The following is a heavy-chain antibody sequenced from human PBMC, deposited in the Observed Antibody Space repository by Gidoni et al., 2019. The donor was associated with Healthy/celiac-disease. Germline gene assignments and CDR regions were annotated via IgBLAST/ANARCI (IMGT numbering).Heavy chain of an antibody. CDR2: INHSGST. CDR1: GGSFSGYY. CDR3: ARSEWRGTGWFDP. J-gene: IGHJ5*02. V-gene: IGHV4-34*01. D-gene: IGHD3-9*01. Sequence: QVQLQQWGAGLLKPSETLSLTCAVYGGSFSGYYWSWIRQPPGKGLEWIGEINHSGSTNYNPSLKSRVTISVDTSKNQFSLKLSSVTAADTAVYYCARSEWRGTGWFDPWGQGTLVTVSS.